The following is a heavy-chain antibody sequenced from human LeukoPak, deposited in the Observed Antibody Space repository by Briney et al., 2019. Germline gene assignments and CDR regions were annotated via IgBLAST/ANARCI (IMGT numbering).Heavy chain of an antibody. Sequence: GSLRLSCAASGFTFSSYAMHWVRQAPGKGLEWVAVISYDGSNKYYADSVKGRFTISRDNSKNTLYLQMNSLRAEDTAVYYCAGEYCSGGSCYGRWGAFDIWGQGTMVTVSS. V-gene: IGHV3-30-3*01. CDR3: AGEYCSGGSCYGRWGAFDI. D-gene: IGHD2-15*01. J-gene: IGHJ3*02. CDR1: GFTFSSYA. CDR2: ISYDGSNK.